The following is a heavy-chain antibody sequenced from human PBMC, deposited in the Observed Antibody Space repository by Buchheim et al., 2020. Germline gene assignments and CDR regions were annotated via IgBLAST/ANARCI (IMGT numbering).Heavy chain of an antibody. D-gene: IGHD3-10*01. CDR1: GDSISSGNHY. CDR2: IYTTGTT. V-gene: IGHV4-61*02. J-gene: IGHJ5*02. CDR3: ARGTMVQGVIGWFDP. Sequence: QVQLQASGPGLVKPSQTLSLTCTVSGDSISSGNHYWSWIRRTAGKGLEWIGRIYTTGTTNYNPSLRSRVTMSVDTSNTQFSLNLRSVTAADTAVYYCARGTMVQGVIGWFDPWGQG.